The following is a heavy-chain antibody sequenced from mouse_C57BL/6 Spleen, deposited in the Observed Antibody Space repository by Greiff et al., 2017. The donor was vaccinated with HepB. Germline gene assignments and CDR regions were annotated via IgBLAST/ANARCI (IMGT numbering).Heavy chain of an antibody. CDR1: GYTFTSYG. CDR3: ARRSTVVADWYFDV. J-gene: IGHJ1*03. CDR2: IYPRSGNT. Sequence: QVQLQQSGAELARPGASVKLSCKASGYTFTSYGISWVKQRTGQGLEWIGEIYPRSGNTYYNEKFKGKATLTADKSSSTAYMELRSLPSEDSAVYFCARRSTVVADWYFDVWGTGTTVTVSS. D-gene: IGHD1-1*01. V-gene: IGHV1-81*01.